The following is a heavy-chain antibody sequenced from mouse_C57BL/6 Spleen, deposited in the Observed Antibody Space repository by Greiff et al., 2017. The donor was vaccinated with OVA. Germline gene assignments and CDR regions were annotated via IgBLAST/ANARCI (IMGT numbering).Heavy chain of an antibody. J-gene: IGHJ4*01. V-gene: IGHV5-4*03. CDR3: ATAQATTYYAMDY. D-gene: IGHD3-2*02. CDR2: ISDGGSYT. CDR1: GFTFSSYA. Sequence: DVMLVESGGGLVKPGGSLKLSCAASGFTFSSYAMSWVRQTPEKRLEWVATISDGGSYTYYPDNVKGRFTISRDNAKNNLYLQMSHLKSEDTAMYYCATAQATTYYAMDYWGQGTSVTVSS.